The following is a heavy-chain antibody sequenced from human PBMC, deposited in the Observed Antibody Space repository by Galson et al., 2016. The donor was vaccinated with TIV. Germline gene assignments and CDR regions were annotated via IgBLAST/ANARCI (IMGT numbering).Heavy chain of an antibody. CDR1: GLLVSDNY. Sequence: SLRLSCAASGLLVSDNYMSWVRQAPGKGLEWVSIIYRGGASYYPESVKGRFTISRDNSKNTLFLQINSRRVGDTAVYDCATSTVPNFGDYWGQGTLVTVSS. D-gene: IGHD4-17*01. CDR3: ATSTVPNFGDY. V-gene: IGHV3-53*05. J-gene: IGHJ4*02. CDR2: IYRGGAS.